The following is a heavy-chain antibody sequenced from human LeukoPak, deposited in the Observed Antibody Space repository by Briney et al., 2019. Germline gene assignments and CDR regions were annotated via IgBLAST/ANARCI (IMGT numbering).Heavy chain of an antibody. Sequence: GGSLRLSCAASGFTFSSYGMSWVRQAPGKGLEWVSGIASGGSTTYGDSVKGRFTISRDNAKNTLYMYMHSLRAEDTAVYYCAREYYDSSGSPYFDYWGQGTLVTVSS. V-gene: IGHV3-74*01. J-gene: IGHJ4*02. CDR2: IASGGST. CDR3: AREYYDSSGSPYFDY. D-gene: IGHD3-22*01. CDR1: GFTFSSYG.